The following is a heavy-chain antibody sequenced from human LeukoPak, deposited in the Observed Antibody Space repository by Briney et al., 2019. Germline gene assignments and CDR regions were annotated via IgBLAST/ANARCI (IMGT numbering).Heavy chain of an antibody. J-gene: IGHJ4*02. V-gene: IGHV1-18*01. CDR2: ISAYNGNT. CDR3: ATFRVLHYDYVWGSYRSEYYFDY. CDR1: GYTFTSYG. Sequence: GASVKVSCKASGYTFTSYGISWVRQAPGQGLEWMGWISAYNGNTNYAQKFQGRVTITTNTSTSTAYMELRSMGSDDTAVQYCATFRVLHYDYVWGSYRSEYYFDYWGQGTLVTVSS. D-gene: IGHD3-16*02.